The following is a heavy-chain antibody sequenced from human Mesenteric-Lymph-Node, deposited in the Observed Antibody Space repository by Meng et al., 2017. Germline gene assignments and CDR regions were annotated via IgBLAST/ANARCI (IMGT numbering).Heavy chain of an antibody. J-gene: IGHJ4*02. CDR2: IYYNGST. CDR1: GGSISSSSYY. V-gene: IGHV4-39*06. Sequence: RLRPLESGPGLVKPSETLSLTCTVAGGSISSSSYYWGWIRQPPGKGLEYIGSIYYNGSTYYNPSLRGRGIISLDTSKNQFSLKLNSVTAADTAIYYCAREMTSAYFSDSWGQGTLVTVSS. CDR3: AREMTSAYFSDS. D-gene: IGHD3-22*01.